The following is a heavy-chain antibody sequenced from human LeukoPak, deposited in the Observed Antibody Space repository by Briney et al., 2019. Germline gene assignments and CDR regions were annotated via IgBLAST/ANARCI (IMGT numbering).Heavy chain of an antibody. CDR1: GGSFSGYY. D-gene: IGHD3-10*01. CDR3: ARGTMVRGDWYFDL. CDR2: INHSGST. V-gene: IGHV4-34*01. Sequence: SETLSLTCAVYGGSFSGYYWSWIRQPPGKGLEWIGEINHSGSTNYNPSLKSRVTISVDTSKNQFSLRLSSVTAADTAVYYCARGTMVRGDWYFDLWGRGTLVTVSS. J-gene: IGHJ2*01.